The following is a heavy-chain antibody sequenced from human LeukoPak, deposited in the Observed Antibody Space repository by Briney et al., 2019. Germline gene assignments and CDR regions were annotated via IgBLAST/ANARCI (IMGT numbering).Heavy chain of an antibody. D-gene: IGHD1-1*01. CDR1: GGSMSNYY. CDR2: ISYGGKT. CDR3: VRVGRSLHWNPDF. V-gene: IGHV4-59*01. Sequence: SETLSLTCTVSGGSMSNYYWGYIRQPPGKGLEWIGFISYGGKTNCNPSLKSRVTQSVDMSKNQFSLKLTSVTAADTAVYYCVRVGRSLHWNPDFWGLGTLVTVSS. J-gene: IGHJ4*02.